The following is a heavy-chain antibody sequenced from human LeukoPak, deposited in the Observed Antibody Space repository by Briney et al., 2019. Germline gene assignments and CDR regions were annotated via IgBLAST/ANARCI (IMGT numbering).Heavy chain of an antibody. V-gene: IGHV7-4-1*02. CDR1: GYTFTSYA. Sequence: ASVKVSCKASGYTFTSYAMNWVRQSPGQGLEWMGWINTNTGNPTYAQGFTGRFVFSLDTSVSTAYLQISSLKAEDTAVYYCARVVGCGGDCYSGISDYWGQGTLVTVSS. CDR3: ARVVGCGGDCYSGISDY. CDR2: INTNTGNP. J-gene: IGHJ4*02. D-gene: IGHD2-21*02.